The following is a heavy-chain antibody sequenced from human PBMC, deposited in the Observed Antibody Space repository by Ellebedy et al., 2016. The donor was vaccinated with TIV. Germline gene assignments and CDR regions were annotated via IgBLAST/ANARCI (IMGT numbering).Heavy chain of an antibody. CDR3: ARVRRATSGMDV. Sequence: ASVKVSCKASGYTFTANYIHWVRQAPGQGLEWMGWINPDSGVTSFAQRFQDRVSMTRDTSVSTAYMELSRLESDDTAVYWCARVRRATSGMDVWGQGTTVTVSS. CDR2: INPDSGVT. CDR1: GYTFTANY. J-gene: IGHJ6*02. D-gene: IGHD1-1*01. V-gene: IGHV1-2*02.